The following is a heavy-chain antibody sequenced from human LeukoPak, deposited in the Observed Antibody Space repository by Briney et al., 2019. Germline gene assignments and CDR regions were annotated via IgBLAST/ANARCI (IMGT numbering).Heavy chain of an antibody. D-gene: IGHD2-2*01. J-gene: IGHJ6*02. CDR2: TWYHGNNK. V-gene: IGHV3-33*01. Sequence: GGSLRLSCAASGFTFSGYGMHWVRQAPGEGLEWVSGTWYHGNNKYYTDSVKGRFTISRDNSKNTLYLQMNSLRAEDTAVYYCARDLVSSTRDYYYAVDVWGQGITVTVSS. CDR3: ARDLVSSTRDYYYAVDV. CDR1: GFTFSGYG.